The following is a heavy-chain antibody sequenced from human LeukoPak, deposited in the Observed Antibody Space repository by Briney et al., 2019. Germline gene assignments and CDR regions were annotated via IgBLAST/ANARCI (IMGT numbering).Heavy chain of an antibody. J-gene: IGHJ4*02. CDR1: GYTFTSYG. V-gene: IGHV1-18*01. CDR2: ISAYNGNT. Sequence: ASVKVSCKASGYTFTSYGISWVRQAPGQGLEWMGWISAYNGNTNYAQKLQGRVTTTTDTSTSTAYMELRSLRAEDTAIYYCARDLGSYSSGWYMGFDYWGQGTLVTVSS. CDR3: ARDLGSYSSGWYMGFDY. D-gene: IGHD6-19*01.